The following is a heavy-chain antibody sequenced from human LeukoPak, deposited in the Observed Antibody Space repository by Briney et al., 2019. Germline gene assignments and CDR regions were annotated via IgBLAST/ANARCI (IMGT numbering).Heavy chain of an antibody. J-gene: IGHJ5*02. D-gene: IGHD2-15*01. Sequence: SETLSLTCTVSGGSISSSSYYWGWIRQPPGKGLEWIGSIYYSGSTYYNPSLKSRVTISVDTSKNQFSLKLSSVTAADTAVYYCARQGGSGLCWFDPWGQGTLVTVSS. CDR1: GGSISSSSYY. CDR2: IYYSGST. CDR3: ARQGGSGLCWFDP. V-gene: IGHV4-39*01.